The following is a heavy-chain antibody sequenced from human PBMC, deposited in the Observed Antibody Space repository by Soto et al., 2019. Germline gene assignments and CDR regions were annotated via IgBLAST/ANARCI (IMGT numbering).Heavy chain of an antibody. CDR3: TGGVGYNLAY. D-gene: IGHD5-12*01. CDR1: GGTFSSYA. Sequence: QVQLVQSGAEVKKPGSSVKVSCKASGGTFSSYAISWVRQAPGQGLEWMGGIIPIVGTANYAQKFRGRVTMTADKSTGTAYMVLSSLRAEETAVYYCTGGVGYNLAYWGQGTLVTVSS. J-gene: IGHJ4*02. V-gene: IGHV1-69*14. CDR2: IIPIVGTA.